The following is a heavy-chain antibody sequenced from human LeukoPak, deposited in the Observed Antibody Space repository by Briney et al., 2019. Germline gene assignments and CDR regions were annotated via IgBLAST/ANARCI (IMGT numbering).Heavy chain of an antibody. CDR1: GFTFSSYA. J-gene: IGHJ4*02. D-gene: IGHD3-9*01. V-gene: IGHV3-23*01. Sequence: GGSPRLSCAASGFTFSSYAMSWVRQAPGKGLEWVSAISGSGGSTYYADSVKGRFTISRDNSKNTLYLQMNSLRAEDTAVYYCAKEPFLRYFDWLFPSSYFDYWGQGTLVTVSS. CDR2: ISGSGGST. CDR3: AKEPFLRYFDWLFPSSYFDY.